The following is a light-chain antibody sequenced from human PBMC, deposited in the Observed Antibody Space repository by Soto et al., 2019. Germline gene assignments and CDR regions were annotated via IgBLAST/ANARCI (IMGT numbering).Light chain of an antibody. V-gene: IGKV1-5*03. CDR2: KAS. CDR1: QSISSW. Sequence: DIQMTQSPSTQSASVGDRVTIACRASQSISSWLAWYQQKPGKAPKLLIYKASSLESGVPSRFGGSGSGTEFPLAISGLQPDDLATYYCQQYSTYPLTFGPGTKVEIK. CDR3: QQYSTYPLT. J-gene: IGKJ3*01.